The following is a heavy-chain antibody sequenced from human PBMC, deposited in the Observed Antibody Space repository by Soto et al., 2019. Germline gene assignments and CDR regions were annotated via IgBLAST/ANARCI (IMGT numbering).Heavy chain of an antibody. V-gene: IGHV3-23*01. J-gene: IGHJ4*02. CDR1: GFTFSSYA. D-gene: IGHD5-18*01. CDR3: EKLLWGYIYGGFDY. Sequence: EVQLLESGGGLVQPGGSLRLSCAASGFTFSSYAMSWVRQAPGKGLEWVSTISGSGGSTYYADSVKGRFTISRDNSKNTTYLKKKSQRNEHTAVYYCEKLLWGYIYGGFDYWGPGTLVTVSS. CDR2: ISGSGGST.